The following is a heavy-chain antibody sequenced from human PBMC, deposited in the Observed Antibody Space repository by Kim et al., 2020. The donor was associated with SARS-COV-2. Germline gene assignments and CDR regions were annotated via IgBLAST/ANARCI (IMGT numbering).Heavy chain of an antibody. CDR3: ARDAWAQRGTDGFDY. Sequence: GGSLRLSCAASGFSFNSFWMSWVRQAPGKGLEWLANINQDGSEKKFVDSVQGRFTISRDNAENSVYLQMNSLRVEDSAVYYCARDAWAQRGTDGFDYWGQGTLVTVSS. V-gene: IGHV3-7*01. CDR1: GFSFNSFW. CDR2: INQDGSEK. D-gene: IGHD7-27*01. J-gene: IGHJ4*02.